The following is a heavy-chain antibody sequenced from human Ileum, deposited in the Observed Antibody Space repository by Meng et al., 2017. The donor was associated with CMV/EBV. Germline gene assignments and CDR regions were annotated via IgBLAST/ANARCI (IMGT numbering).Heavy chain of an antibody. V-gene: IGHV4-30-4*08. D-gene: IGHD2-15*01. J-gene: IGHJ4*02. Sequence: QRKETGPGLVKTSPTLSLTCTFSGGSISSGDYSWSWIRQPPGKGLEWIGYIYYSGSTYYNPSLKSRVTISVDTSKNQFSLKLSSVTAADTAVYYCARQRGYCSGGSCYHFDYWGQGTLVTVSS. CDR1: GGSISSGDYS. CDR3: ARQRGYCSGGSCYHFDY. CDR2: IYYSGST.